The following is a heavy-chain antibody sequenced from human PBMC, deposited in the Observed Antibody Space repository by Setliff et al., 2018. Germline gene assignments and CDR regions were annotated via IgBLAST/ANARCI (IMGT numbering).Heavy chain of an antibody. D-gene: IGHD2-15*01. V-gene: IGHV3-9*01. J-gene: IGHJ4*02. Sequence: GGSLRLSCAASGFTFDDYAMHWVRQAPGKGLEWVSGISWNSGSIGYADSVKGRFTISRDNAKNSLYLQMNSLRAEDTAVYYCARAVTQIVVVVAATPVDYWGQGTLVTVSS. CDR1: GFTFDDYA. CDR2: ISWNSGSI. CDR3: ARAVTQIVVVVAATPVDY.